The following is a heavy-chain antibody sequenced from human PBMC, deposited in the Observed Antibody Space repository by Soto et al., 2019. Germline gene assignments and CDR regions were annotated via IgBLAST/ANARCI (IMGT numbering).Heavy chain of an antibody. D-gene: IGHD3-10*01. V-gene: IGHV3-23*01. Sequence: PGGSLRLSCAASGFTFNNYAMNWVRQAPGKGLEWVSAIGGSGTGTYYADSVKGRFTVSRDNSKNTLYLQMNSLRAEDTAVYYCATGLLWFGELSSYFDYWGQGTLVTVSS. CDR3: ATGLLWFGELSSYFDY. CDR2: IGGSGTGT. CDR1: GFTFNNYA. J-gene: IGHJ4*02.